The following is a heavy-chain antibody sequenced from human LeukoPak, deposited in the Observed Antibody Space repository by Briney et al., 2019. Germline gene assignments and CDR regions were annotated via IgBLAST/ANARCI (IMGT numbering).Heavy chain of an antibody. CDR2: IDPSSGAT. V-gene: IGHV1-2*02. D-gene: IGHD3-16*02. Sequence: ASVKVSCKSSGYTFSDHYMHWVRQAPGQELEWMGWIDPSSGATNYAQNFQGRVTMTRDTSINTAYMELSRLRSDDTAVYYCARAQHYDYILGTSRPVTFDYWGRGTLVTVSP. CDR3: ARAQHYDYILGTSRPVTFDY. CDR1: GYTFSDHY. J-gene: IGHJ4*02.